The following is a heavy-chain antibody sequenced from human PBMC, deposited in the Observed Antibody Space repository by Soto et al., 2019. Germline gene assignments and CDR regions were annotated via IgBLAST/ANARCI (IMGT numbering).Heavy chain of an antibody. D-gene: IGHD3-9*01. J-gene: IGHJ5*02. CDR2: IYYSGST. CDR1: GGSIISYY. V-gene: IGHV4-59*01. CDR3: ARENRIRYQNWFDP. Sequence: SETLSLTCTVSGGSIISYYWSWIRQPPGRGLEWIGYIYYSGSTNYNPSLKSRVTISVDTSKNQFSLRLSSLSAADTAMYYRARENRIRYQNWFDPWGQGTLVTVS.